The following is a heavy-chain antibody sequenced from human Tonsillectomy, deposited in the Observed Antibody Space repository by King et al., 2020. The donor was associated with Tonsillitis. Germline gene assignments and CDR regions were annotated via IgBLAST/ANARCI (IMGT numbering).Heavy chain of an antibody. V-gene: IGHV3-74*02. J-gene: IGHJ4*02. CDR2: INTDGSTA. CDR1: GLPFSDYW. D-gene: IGHD6-6*01. Sequence: VQLVESGGGLVQPGGSLRLACAASGLPFSDYWMHWVRQGPGKGLVWVSRINTDGSTADYADSVKGRFTISRDNAKSTLYLQINSLRAEDTAMYYCAREKSGVQLALDSWGQGTLVTVSS. CDR3: AREKSGVQLALDS.